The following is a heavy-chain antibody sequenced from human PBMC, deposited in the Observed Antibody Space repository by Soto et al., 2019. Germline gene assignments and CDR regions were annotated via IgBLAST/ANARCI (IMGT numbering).Heavy chain of an antibody. CDR1: EFTFSTYW. J-gene: IGHJ4*02. CDR3: ARARPGYSYGLFDY. V-gene: IGHV3-74*01. Sequence: EVQLVESGGGLVQPGGSLRLSCAASEFTFSTYWMHWVRQAPGKGLVWVSRFNSDGSSATYADSVKGRFTISRDNAKNTLYLQMNSLRAEDTAVYYCARARPGYSYGLFDYWGEGTLVTVSS. CDR2: FNSDGSSA. D-gene: IGHD5-18*01.